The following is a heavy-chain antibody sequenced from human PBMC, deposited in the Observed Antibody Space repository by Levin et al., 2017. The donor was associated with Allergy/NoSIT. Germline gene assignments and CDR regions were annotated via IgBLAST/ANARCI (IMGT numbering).Heavy chain of an antibody. CDR3: AHRMTTVTTFDY. Sequence: ESGPTLVKPTQTLTLTCTFSGFSLSTSGVGVGWIRQPPGKALEWLALIYWNDDKRYSPSLKSRLTITKDTSKNQVVLTMTNMDPVDTATYYCAHRMTTVTTFDYWGQGTLVTVSS. D-gene: IGHD4-17*01. CDR1: GFSLSTSGVG. V-gene: IGHV2-5*01. J-gene: IGHJ4*02. CDR2: IYWNDDK.